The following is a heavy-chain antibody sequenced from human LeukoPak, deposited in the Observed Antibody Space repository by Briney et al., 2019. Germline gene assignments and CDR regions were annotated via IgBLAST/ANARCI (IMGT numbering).Heavy chain of an antibody. CDR1: GYTFTSYY. V-gene: IGHV1-46*01. CDR2: INPSGGDT. Sequence: ASVKVSCKASGYTFTSYYIHWVRQAPGQGLEWMGIINPSGGDTSYAQKFQGRVTMIRDMSTTTVYMELSSLRSEDTAVYYCARDLGSLGGYWGQGTLVTVSS. CDR3: ARDLGSLGGY. D-gene: IGHD3-16*01. J-gene: IGHJ4*02.